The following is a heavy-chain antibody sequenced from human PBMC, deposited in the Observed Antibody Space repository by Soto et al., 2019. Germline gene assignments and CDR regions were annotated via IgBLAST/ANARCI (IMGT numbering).Heavy chain of an antibody. J-gene: IGHJ6*02. D-gene: IGHD5-18*01. CDR2: ISYDGSNK. CDR3: ARDYHQLLSGYSYSPTYYYYGMDV. V-gene: IGHV3-30-3*01. CDR1: GFTFSSYA. Sequence: PGGSLRLSCAASGFTFSSYAMHWVRQAPGKGLEWVAVISYDGSNKYYADSVKGRFTISRDNSKNTLYLQMNSLRAEDTAVYYCARDYHQLLSGYSYSPTYYYYGMDVWGQGTTVTV.